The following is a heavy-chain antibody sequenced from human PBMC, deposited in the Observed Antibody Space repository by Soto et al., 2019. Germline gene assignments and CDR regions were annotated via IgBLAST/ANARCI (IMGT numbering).Heavy chain of an antibody. J-gene: IGHJ4*02. CDR2: IYYSGST. V-gene: IGHV4-59*08. D-gene: IGHD6-19*01. Sequence: SETLSLTCTVAGGSISSYYWSWIRQPPGKGLEWIGYIYYSGSTNYNPSLKSRVTISVDTSKNQFSLKLSSVTAADTAVYYCASLPSSSGDFDSWGQRTLVTVSS. CDR3: ASLPSSSGDFDS. CDR1: GGSISSYY.